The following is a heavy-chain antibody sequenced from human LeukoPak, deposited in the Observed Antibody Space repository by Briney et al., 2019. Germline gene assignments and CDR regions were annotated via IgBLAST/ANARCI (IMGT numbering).Heavy chain of an antibody. CDR3: ARDYNWFDP. CDR2: IYHSGST. Sequence: ASETLSLTCTVSGYSISSGYYWGWIRQPPGKGLEWIGSIYHSGSTYYNPSLKSRVTISVDTSKNQFSLKLSFVTAADTAVYYCARDYNWFDPWGQGTLVTVSS. J-gene: IGHJ5*02. CDR1: GYSISSGYY. V-gene: IGHV4-38-2*02.